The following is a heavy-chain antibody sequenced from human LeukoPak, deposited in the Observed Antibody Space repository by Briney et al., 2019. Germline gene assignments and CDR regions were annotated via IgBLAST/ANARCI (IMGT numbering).Heavy chain of an antibody. CDR2: IKQNGGEK. CDR1: GFTFTCCW. D-gene: IGHD4-23*01. V-gene: IGHV3-7*02. Sequence: GGSLRLSCAASGFTFTCCWMSWVRHTPGKGLEWVASIKQNGGEKFYADSVKGRSTISRDNAKNSLYLQLNSLRAEDTAVYYCARVPGVTRYFDSWGQGILVTVSS. J-gene: IGHJ4*02. CDR3: ARVPGVTRYFDS.